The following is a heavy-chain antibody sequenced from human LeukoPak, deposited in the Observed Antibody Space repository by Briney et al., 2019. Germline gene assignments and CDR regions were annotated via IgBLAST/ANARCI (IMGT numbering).Heavy chain of an antibody. CDR3: ARHGAQWFGGRGPFDY. CDR2: IYFNGSP. V-gene: IGHV4-39*01. J-gene: IGHJ4*02. CDR1: GGSIGSTSYY. D-gene: IGHD3-10*01. Sequence: SETLSLTCIVSGGSIGSTSYYWGWIRQTPGKGLEWTGSIYFNGSPYYNPSLKSRVTISVDTSKEQFSLKLRSVTAADTAVYYCARHGAQWFGGRGPFDYWGQGTLVTVSS.